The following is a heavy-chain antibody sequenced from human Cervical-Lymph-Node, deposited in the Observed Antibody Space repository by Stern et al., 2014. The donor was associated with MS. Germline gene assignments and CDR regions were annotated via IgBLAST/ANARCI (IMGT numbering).Heavy chain of an antibody. J-gene: IGHJ4*02. CDR2: IHYSGTT. CDR3: SRDADAYSLVFGY. Sequence: QVQLQESGPGLVKPSQTLSLTCAVSGGSISSGEYYWRWIRQSPGKGLEWIGSIHYSGTTSYNPSLNSRVSMSVDTSKNQFSLKLSSVTAADTAVYYCSRDADAYSLVFGYWGRGTLVTVSS. CDR1: GGSISSGEYY. D-gene: IGHD5-24*01. V-gene: IGHV4-30-4*01.